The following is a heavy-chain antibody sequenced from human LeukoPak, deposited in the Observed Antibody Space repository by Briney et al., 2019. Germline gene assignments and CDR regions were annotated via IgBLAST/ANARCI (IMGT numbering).Heavy chain of an antibody. D-gene: IGHD6-19*01. CDR2: INPNTGAT. CDR1: GYTLTGYY. V-gene: IGHV1-2*02. Sequence: ASVKVSYKASGYTLTGYYLHWVRQAPGQGLEWMGWINPNTGATHSAQKFQGRITMTRDTSISTAYMDLSRLRSDDTAVYYCARDRVGSGWPRPYYFEVWGQGTLVTVSS. J-gene: IGHJ4*02. CDR3: ARDRVGSGWPRPYYFEV.